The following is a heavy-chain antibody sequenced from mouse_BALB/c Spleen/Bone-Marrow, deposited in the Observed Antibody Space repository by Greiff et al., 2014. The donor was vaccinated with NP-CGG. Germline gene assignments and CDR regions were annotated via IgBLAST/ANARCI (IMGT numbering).Heavy chain of an antibody. V-gene: IGHV14-3*02. D-gene: IGHD5-5*01. Sequence: DVKLQESGAELVKPGASVKLSCTASGFNIKDTYIYWVKQRPEQGLERVGRIDPAKGNTKYDPKFQGKATIAADTSSNTAYLQLSSLTSEDTAVYYCSRGYYDYLFALDYWGHGTSVTVSS. CDR1: GFNIKDTY. CDR2: IDPAKGNT. J-gene: IGHJ4*01. CDR3: SRGYYDYLFALDY.